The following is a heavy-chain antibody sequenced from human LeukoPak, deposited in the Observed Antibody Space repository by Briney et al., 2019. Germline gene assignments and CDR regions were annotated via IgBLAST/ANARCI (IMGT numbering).Heavy chain of an antibody. Sequence: PGGSLRLSCAASGFTFSSYSMNWVRQAPGKGLEWVSYISSSSSYIYYADSVKGRFTISTDNAKNSLYLQMNSLRAEDTAVYYCARAGTGLYYYYVMDVWGQGTTVTVS. CDR3: ARAGTGLYYYYVMDV. CDR1: GFTFSSYS. CDR2: ISSSSSYI. V-gene: IGHV3-21*01. J-gene: IGHJ6*02. D-gene: IGHD6-19*01.